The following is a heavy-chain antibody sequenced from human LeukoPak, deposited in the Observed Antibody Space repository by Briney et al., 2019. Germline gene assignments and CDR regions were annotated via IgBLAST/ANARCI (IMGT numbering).Heavy chain of an antibody. V-gene: IGHV4-38-2*02. CDR2: IYHSGST. J-gene: IGHJ4*02. CDR3: VRVDNGGDYFDY. CDR1: GYSISSGYY. D-gene: IGHD4-23*01. Sequence: SETLSLTCTVSGYSISSGYYWGWIRQPPGKGLEWIGSIYHSGSTYYNPSLKSRLTISADTSKNQFSLRLSSVTAADTAVYYCVRVDNGGDYFDYWGQGTLVTVSS.